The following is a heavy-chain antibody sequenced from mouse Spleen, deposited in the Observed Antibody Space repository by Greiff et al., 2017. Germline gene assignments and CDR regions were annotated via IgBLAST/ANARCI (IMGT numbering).Heavy chain of an antibody. CDR1: GYTFTTYP. J-gene: IGHJ3*01. CDR2: FHPYNDDT. Sequence: VQLQQSGAELVKPGASVKMSCKASGYTFTTYPIEWMKQNPGKSLEWIGNFHPYNDDTKYNEKFKGKATLTVEKSSSTVYLELSRLTSDDSAVYYCARGYFGSSYSFAYWGQGTLVTVSA. CDR3: ARGYFGSSYSFAY. D-gene: IGHD1-1*01. V-gene: IGHV1-47*01.